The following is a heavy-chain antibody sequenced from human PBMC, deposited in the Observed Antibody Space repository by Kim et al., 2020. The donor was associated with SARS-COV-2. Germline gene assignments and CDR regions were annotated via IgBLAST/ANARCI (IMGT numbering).Heavy chain of an antibody. D-gene: IGHD2-15*01. CDR1: GFTFISYS. CDR3: ARDIHVGRSDY. CDR2: ISAAGSPK. Sequence: GGSLRLSCAASGFTFISYSISWVRQAPGKGLEWVSVISAAGSPKYYADSVKDRFSISRDNSQNSLYLQLISLRAEDTAVYYCARDIHVGRSDYWGQGTLVTVSS. J-gene: IGHJ4*02. V-gene: IGHV3-7*03.